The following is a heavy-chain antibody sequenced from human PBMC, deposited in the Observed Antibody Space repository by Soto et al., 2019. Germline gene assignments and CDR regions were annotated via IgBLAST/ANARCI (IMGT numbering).Heavy chain of an antibody. CDR1: GFTLSSNW. J-gene: IGHJ4*02. Sequence: GGSLRLSCAASGFTLSSNWMDWVRQAPGKGLEWVANINQDGSEKHYIDSVKGRFTISRDNAKNSLYLQMNSLTAEDSALYYCSPALNFWGQGTLVTVS. D-gene: IGHD2-2*01. CDR2: INQDGSEK. CDR3: SPALNF. V-gene: IGHV3-7*01.